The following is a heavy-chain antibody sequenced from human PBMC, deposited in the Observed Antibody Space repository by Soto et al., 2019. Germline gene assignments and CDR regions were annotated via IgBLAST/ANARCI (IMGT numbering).Heavy chain of an antibody. D-gene: IGHD5-12*01. CDR1: GGSISSYY. Sequence: QVQLQESGPGLVKPSETLSLTCTVSGGSISSYYWSWIRQPPGKGLEWIGYIYSTASTNYNPSLESRVTMSVDTSKNQFSLRLSFVTAADTAVYYCARHVDIDQRGMDVWGQGTTVTVSS. V-gene: IGHV4-59*08. CDR2: IYSTAST. CDR3: ARHVDIDQRGMDV. J-gene: IGHJ6*02.